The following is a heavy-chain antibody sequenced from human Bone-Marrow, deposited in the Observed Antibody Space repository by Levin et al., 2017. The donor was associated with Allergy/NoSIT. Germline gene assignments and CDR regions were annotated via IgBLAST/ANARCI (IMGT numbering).Heavy chain of an antibody. Sequence: ASVKVSCKASGYTFTSYGISWVRQAPGQGLEWMGWISAYNGNTNYAQKLQGRVTMTTDTSTSTAYMELRSLRSDDTSVYYCARDLLSSSWYYYYYGMDAWGQGTTVTVSS. CDR2: ISAYNGNT. V-gene: IGHV1-18*01. D-gene: IGHD6-13*01. CDR1: GYTFTSYG. J-gene: IGHJ6*02. CDR3: ARDLLSSSWYYYYYGMDA.